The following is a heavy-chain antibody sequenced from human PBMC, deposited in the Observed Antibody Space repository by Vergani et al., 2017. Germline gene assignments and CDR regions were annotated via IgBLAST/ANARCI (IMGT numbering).Heavy chain of an antibody. CDR2: IWYDGSNK. Sequence: QVQLVESGGGVVQPGRSLRLSCAASGFTFSSYGMHWVRQAPGKGLEWVAVIWYDGSNKYYADSVKGRFTISRDNSKNTLYLQMNSLRAEDTAVYYCARDRRYWASYYYYYMDVWGKGTTVTVSS. V-gene: IGHV3-33*01. CDR1: GFTFSSYG. CDR3: ARDRRYWASYYYYYMDV. D-gene: IGHD3-16*01. J-gene: IGHJ6*03.